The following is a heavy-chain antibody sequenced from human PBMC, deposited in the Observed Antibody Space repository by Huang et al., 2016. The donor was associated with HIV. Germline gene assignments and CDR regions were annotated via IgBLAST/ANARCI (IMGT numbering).Heavy chain of an antibody. D-gene: IGHD3-10*01. J-gene: IGHJ5*02. CDR2: IDYSGTT. CDR3: ARQSNQYYYGSGSHNWFDP. V-gene: IGHV4-39*01. CDR1: GGSISRSTYY. Sequence: QLQLQESGPGLVKPSETLSLTCTVSGGSISRSTYYWGWIRQPPGKGLVWIGSIDYSGTTYKNPSLKSRVTISVDTSKNQFSVKLSSVTAADTAVYYCARQSNQYYYGSGSHNWFDPWGQGTLVTVSS.